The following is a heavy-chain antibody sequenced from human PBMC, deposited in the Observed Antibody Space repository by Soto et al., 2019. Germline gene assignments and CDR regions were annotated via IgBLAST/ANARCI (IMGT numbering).Heavy chain of an antibody. CDR3: TRDGGFIFALYYLDY. CDR2: ISSSSDYI. Sequence: EVQLVESGGGLVKPGGSLRLSCAASGFTFSSYSMNWVRQAPGKGLEWVSSISSSSDYIYYADSVKGRFTISRDNAKHSLYLPVNSLRAEDTAVYSCTRDGGFIFALYYLDYWGQGTLVTVSS. J-gene: IGHJ4*02. V-gene: IGHV3-21*01. CDR1: GFTFSSYS. D-gene: IGHD2-15*01.